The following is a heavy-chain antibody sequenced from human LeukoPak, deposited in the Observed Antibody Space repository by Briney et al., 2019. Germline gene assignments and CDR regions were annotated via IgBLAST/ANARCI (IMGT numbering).Heavy chain of an antibody. CDR1: GYTFNDYY. CDR2: INPNSGRT. D-gene: IGHD3-9*01. V-gene: IGHV1-2*02. J-gene: IGHJ4*02. CDR3: ARDSGDILTGYYHF. Sequence: GASVTVSCKTSGYTFNDYYLHWVRQAPGQGLEWMGWINPNSGRTNYAPKFQGRVTLTTDTSISTAYMELSSLISGDTALYYCARDSGDILTGYYHFWGQGTLVTVSS.